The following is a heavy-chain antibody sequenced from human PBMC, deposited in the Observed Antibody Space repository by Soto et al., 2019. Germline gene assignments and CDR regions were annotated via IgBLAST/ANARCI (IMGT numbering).Heavy chain of an antibody. V-gene: IGHV4-38-2*01. D-gene: IGHD2-2*01. CDR3: ARHWGTGFYQLDA. Sequence: PSETLSLTCAVSGYSISTGFNWAWIRQPPGKGLEWIGSIYHSGSTYYNLSLKSRVTISSDASKNQISLKLSSVTAADTALYYCARHWGTGFYQLDAWGQGALVTVSS. CDR1: GYSISTGFN. CDR2: IYHSGST. J-gene: IGHJ5*02.